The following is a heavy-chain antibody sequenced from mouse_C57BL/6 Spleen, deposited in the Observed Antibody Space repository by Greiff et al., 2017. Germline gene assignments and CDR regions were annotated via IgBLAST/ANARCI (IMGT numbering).Heavy chain of an antibody. D-gene: IGHD2-3*01. CDR3: ARGLLRGAWFAY. CDR2: IYPGDGDT. Sequence: QVQLKHSGPELVKPGASVKISCKASGYAFSSSWLNWVKQRPGKGLEWIGRIYPGDGDTNYNGKFKGKATLTADKSSSTAYMQLSSLTSEDSAVYFCARGLLRGAWFAYWGQRTLVTVSA. CDR1: GYAFSSSW. J-gene: IGHJ3*01. V-gene: IGHV1-82*01.